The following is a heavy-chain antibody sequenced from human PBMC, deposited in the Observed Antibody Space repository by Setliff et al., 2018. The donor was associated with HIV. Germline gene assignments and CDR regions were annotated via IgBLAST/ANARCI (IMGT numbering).Heavy chain of an antibody. CDR3: TRPRVFDSFDV. V-gene: IGHV1-2*06. CDR2: INPNNGGT. Sequence: ASVKVSCKSLGYIVTGNVMNWVRQAPGQGLEWMGRINPNNGGTNYAQKFPGRFTMTIDTSTSTAYVELNGLTSEDTAVYYCTRPRVFDSFDVWGTGTMVTVSS. CDR1: GYIVTGNV. J-gene: IGHJ3*01.